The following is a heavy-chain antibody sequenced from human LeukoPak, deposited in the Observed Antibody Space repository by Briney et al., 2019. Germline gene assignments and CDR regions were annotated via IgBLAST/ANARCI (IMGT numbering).Heavy chain of an antibody. J-gene: IGHJ4*02. CDR1: GFTFSSYS. V-gene: IGHV3-48*01. CDR2: ISSSSSTI. D-gene: IGHD3-22*01. CDR3: ARGRGEDDSSGYYHDY. Sequence: GGSLRLSCAASGFTFSSYSMNWVRQAPGKGLEWVSYISSSSSTIYYADSVKGRFTISRDNAKNSLYLQMNSLRAEDTAVYYCARGRGEDDSSGYYHDYWGQGTLVTVSS.